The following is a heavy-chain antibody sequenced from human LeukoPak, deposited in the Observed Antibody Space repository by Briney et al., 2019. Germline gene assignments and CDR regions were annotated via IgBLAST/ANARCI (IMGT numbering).Heavy chain of an antibody. CDR3: ARDPTQTYYYDSSGRPDY. CDR2: ISAYNGNT. CDR1: GYTFTSYG. D-gene: IGHD3-22*01. J-gene: IGHJ4*02. V-gene: IGHV1-18*01. Sequence: GASVKVSCKASGYTFTSYGISWVRQAPGQGLEWMGWISAYNGNTNYAQKLQGRVTMTTDTSTSTAYMELRSLRFDDTAVYYCARDPTQTYYYDSSGRPDYWGQGTLVTVSS.